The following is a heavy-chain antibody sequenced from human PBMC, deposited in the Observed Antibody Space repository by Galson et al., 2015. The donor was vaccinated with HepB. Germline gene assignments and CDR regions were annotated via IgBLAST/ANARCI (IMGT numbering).Heavy chain of an antibody. Sequence: LRLSCAASGLTFSSYLMTWVRQAPGKGLEWVANIKQDGSEKNYVDSVKGRFTISRDNAKKSLYLQMNSLRAEDTAVYYCARAIWFGEVVDVWGQGTTVTVSS. CDR1: GLTFSSYL. CDR3: ARAIWFGEVVDV. V-gene: IGHV3-7*05. CDR2: IKQDGSEK. J-gene: IGHJ6*02. D-gene: IGHD3-10*01.